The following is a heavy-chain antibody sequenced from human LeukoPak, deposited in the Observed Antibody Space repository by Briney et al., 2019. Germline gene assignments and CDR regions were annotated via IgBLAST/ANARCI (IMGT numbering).Heavy chain of an antibody. CDR2: ISSSSSYI. J-gene: IGHJ6*03. V-gene: IGHV3-21*01. D-gene: IGHD3-10*01. Sequence: GGSLRLSCAASGFTFSSYSMNWVRQAPGEGLEWVSSISSSSSYIYYADSVKGRFTISRDNAKNSLYLQMNSLRAEDTAVYYCARPRRGGFGELFNYYMDVWGKGTTVTVSS. CDR1: GFTFSSYS. CDR3: ARPRRGGFGELFNYYMDV.